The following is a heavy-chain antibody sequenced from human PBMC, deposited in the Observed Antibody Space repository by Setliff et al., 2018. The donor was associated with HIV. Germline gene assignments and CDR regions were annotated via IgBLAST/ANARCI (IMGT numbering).Heavy chain of an antibody. Sequence: PSVKVSCKASGYTFTAYYIHWVRQAPGQGLEWMGWINPYSGGTNYAQNFQGWVTMTRDTSITTAYMELSRLTSDGTALYFCVREVRAAYKGPLWFGQSDPRPDTFDIWGQGTMVTVSS. D-gene: IGHD3-10*01. CDR1: GYTFTAYY. CDR2: INPYSGGT. J-gene: IGHJ3*02. CDR3: VREVRAAYKGPLWFGQSDPRPDTFDI. V-gene: IGHV1-2*04.